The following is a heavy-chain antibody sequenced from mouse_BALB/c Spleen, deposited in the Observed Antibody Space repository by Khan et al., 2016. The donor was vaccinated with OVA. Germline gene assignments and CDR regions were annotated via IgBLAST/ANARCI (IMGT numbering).Heavy chain of an antibody. Sequence: EVQLQESGPSLVKPSQTLSLTCSVTGDSITSGYWNWIRKFPGNKLEYMGYINYSGSTYYNPSLKSRISITRDTSKNQSYLQLNSVTSEDTATYYCARWNYRYDGYFDYWGQGTTLTVSA. V-gene: IGHV3-8*02. CDR3: ARWNYRYDGYFDY. J-gene: IGHJ2*01. CDR1: GDSITSGY. CDR2: INYSGST. D-gene: IGHD2-14*01.